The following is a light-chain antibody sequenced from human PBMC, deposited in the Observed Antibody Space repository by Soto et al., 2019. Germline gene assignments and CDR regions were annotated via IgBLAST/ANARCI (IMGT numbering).Light chain of an antibody. CDR1: SSDIGAYNY. Sequence: QSVLTQPASVSGSPGQSITISCTGTSSDIGAYNYVSWYQHHPGKAPKFIIYDVSNRPSGVSDRFSGSKSGNTASLTISRLQAEDEAEYYCNSYTSSSTYVFGTGTQLTVL. J-gene: IGLJ1*01. V-gene: IGLV2-14*03. CDR3: NSYTSSSTYV. CDR2: DVS.